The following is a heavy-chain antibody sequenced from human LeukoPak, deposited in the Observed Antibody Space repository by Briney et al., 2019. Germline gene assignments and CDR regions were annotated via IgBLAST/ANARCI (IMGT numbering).Heavy chain of an antibody. CDR1: GGSISSYY. CDR2: IYYSGSA. CDR3: ARGGTQLTFPV. V-gene: IGHV4-59*01. Sequence: PSETLSLTCTVSGGSISSYYWSWIRKPPGKGLEWIGYIYYSGSANYNPSLKSRVTISVDTSKNQFSLKLASVSAADTAVYYCARGGTQLTFPVWGQGTLVTVSS. J-gene: IGHJ4*02. D-gene: IGHD4/OR15-4a*01.